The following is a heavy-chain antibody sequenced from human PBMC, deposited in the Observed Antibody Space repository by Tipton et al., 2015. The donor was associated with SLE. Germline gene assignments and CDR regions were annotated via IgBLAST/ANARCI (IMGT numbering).Heavy chain of an antibody. Sequence: SLRLSCAASGFTFSDYWLSWVRQAPGKGLEWVANINRDGYEKKYVDSVKGRFTISRDTSRNTLYLQMNSLRAEDTAVYYCARDDSGGHEYWGQGALVTVSS. CDR2: INRDGYEK. J-gene: IGHJ4*02. D-gene: IGHD1-26*01. V-gene: IGHV3-7*01. CDR3: ARDDSGGHEY. CDR1: GFTFSDYW.